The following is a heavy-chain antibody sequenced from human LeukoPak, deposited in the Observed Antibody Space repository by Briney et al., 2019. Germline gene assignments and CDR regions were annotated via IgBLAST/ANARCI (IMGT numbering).Heavy chain of an antibody. CDR3: ARGPRVVRGVMIDY. CDR2: ISADNCNT. Sequence: GASVKVSCKASGYTFTSYVISCVPQAPGQVLEWMGWISADNCNTNYAQKLQGRVTMTTDTSTSTAYMELRRLRSDDTAVYYCARGPRVVRGVMIDYWGKGTLVTVSS. D-gene: IGHD3-10*01. J-gene: IGHJ4*02. CDR1: GYTFTSYV. V-gene: IGHV1-18*01.